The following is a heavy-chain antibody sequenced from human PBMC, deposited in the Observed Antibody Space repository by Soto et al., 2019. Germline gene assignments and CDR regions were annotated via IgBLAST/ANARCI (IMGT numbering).Heavy chain of an antibody. CDR2: ISSRSYTI. V-gene: IGHV3-48*02. J-gene: IGHJ6*02. CDR3: ARGGSSSDNGMDV. Sequence: VKLVESGGDLVQPGGSLRLSCAASGFTFSTYSMNWVRQAPGKGLEWVSYISSRSYTIYYVDSVKGRFTISRDNAKNSLYLQMNSLRDEDTAVYYCARGGSSSDNGMDVWGQGTTVTVSS. D-gene: IGHD6-6*01. CDR1: GFTFSTYS.